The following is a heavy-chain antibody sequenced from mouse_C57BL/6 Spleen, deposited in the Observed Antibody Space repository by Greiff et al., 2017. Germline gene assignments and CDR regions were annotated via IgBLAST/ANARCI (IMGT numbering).Heavy chain of an antibody. J-gene: IGHJ1*03. D-gene: IGHD1-1*01. Sequence: EVKVEESGGGLVQPKGSLKLSCAASGFTFNTYAMHWVRQAPGKGLEWVARIRSKSSNYATYYADSVKDRFTISRDDSQSMLYLQMNNLKTEDTAMYYCVRGGTTVVARYFDVWGTGTTVTVSS. CDR3: VRGGTTVVARYFDV. CDR2: IRSKSSNYAT. V-gene: IGHV10-3*01. CDR1: GFTFNTYA.